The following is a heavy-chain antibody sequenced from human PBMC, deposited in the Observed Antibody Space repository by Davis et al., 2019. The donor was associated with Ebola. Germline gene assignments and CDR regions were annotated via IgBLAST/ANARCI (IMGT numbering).Heavy chain of an antibody. Sequence: PGGSLRLSCAASGFTFSNAWMSWVRQAPGKGLEWVGRIKSKTDGGTTDYAAPVKGRFTISRDDSKNTLYLQMNSLKTEDTAVYYCTTHFDWLFWFDPWGQGTLVTVSS. CDR3: TTHFDWLFWFDP. CDR2: IKSKTDGGTT. CDR1: GFTFSNAW. V-gene: IGHV3-15*01. J-gene: IGHJ5*02. D-gene: IGHD3-9*01.